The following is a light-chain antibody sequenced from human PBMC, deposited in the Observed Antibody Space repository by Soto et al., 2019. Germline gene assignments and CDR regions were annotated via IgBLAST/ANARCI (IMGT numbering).Light chain of an antibody. CDR3: CSYTSSSPLV. V-gene: IGLV2-14*03. J-gene: IGLJ1*01. CDR1: SSDVGGYDY. Sequence: QSALTQPASVSGSPGQSITISCTGTSSDVGGYDYVSWYQQHPGKAPKLMIYDVTHRPSGVSNRFSGSKSGNTASLTISGLQAEDEADYYCCSYTSSSPLVFVTGTKLTVL. CDR2: DVT.